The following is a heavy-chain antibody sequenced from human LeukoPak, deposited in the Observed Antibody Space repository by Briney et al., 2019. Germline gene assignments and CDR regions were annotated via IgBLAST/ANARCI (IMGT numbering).Heavy chain of an antibody. D-gene: IGHD6-13*01. CDR1: GGSISSSNW. J-gene: IGHJ4*02. CDR2: IYHSGST. Sequence: PSGTLSLTCAVSGGSISSSNWWNWVRQPPGKGLEWIGEIYHSGSTNYNPSLKSRVTISVDKSKNQFSLKLSSVTAADTAVYYCARATHIAAVYYFDYWGQGTLVTVSS. V-gene: IGHV4-4*02. CDR3: ARATHIAAVYYFDY.